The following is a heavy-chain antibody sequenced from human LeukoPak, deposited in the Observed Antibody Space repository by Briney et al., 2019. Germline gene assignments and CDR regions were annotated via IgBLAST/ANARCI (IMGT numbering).Heavy chain of an antibody. J-gene: IGHJ3*02. CDR2: IYHSGST. CDR1: GGSIGSGGYS. V-gene: IGHV4-30-2*01. CDR3: ARESGYDSSGYFHGAFDI. Sequence: SETLSLTCAVSGGSIGSGGYSWSWIRQPPGKGLEWIGYIYHSGSTYYNPSLKSRVTISVDRSKNQFSLKLSSVTAADTAVYYCARESGYDSSGYFHGAFDIWGQGTMVTVSS. D-gene: IGHD3-22*01.